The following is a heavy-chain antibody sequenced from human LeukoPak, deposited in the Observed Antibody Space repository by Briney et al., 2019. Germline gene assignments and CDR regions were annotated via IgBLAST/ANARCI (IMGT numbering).Heavy chain of an antibody. V-gene: IGHV3-30*02. CDR1: GFTFSSYG. CDR3: AVRYCSGGSEGNWFDP. Sequence: GGSLRLSCAASGFTFSSYGMHWVRQAPGKGLEWVAFIRYDGSNKYYADSVKGRFTISRDNSKNTLYLQMNSLRAEDTAVYYCAVRYCSGGSEGNWFDPWGQGTLVTVSS. CDR2: IRYDGSNK. D-gene: IGHD2-15*01. J-gene: IGHJ5*02.